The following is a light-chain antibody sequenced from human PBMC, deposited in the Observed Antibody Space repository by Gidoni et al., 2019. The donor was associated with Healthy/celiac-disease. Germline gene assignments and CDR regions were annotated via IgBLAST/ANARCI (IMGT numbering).Light chain of an antibody. V-gene: IGKV3-20*01. CDR3: QQYGSSPSYT. J-gene: IGKJ2*01. CDR2: GAS. CDR1: QSVSSSY. Sequence: EIVLTKPPGTLSLSPGERATLSCRASQSVSSSYLAWYQQKPGQAPRLLIYGASSRAPGIPDRFSGSGSGTDFTLTISRLEPEDFAVYYCQQYGSSPSYTFGQGTKLEIK.